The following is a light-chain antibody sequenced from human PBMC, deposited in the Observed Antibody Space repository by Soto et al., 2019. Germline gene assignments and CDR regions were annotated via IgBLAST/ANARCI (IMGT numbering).Light chain of an antibody. J-gene: IGKJ4*01. Sequence: EIMMTQSPATLSVSPGERATLSCRASQSISTNLAWYQQKPGQAPRLLIYDASTRATGIPARFSGSGSGTEFTLTISSLQSEDFAVYYCQQDNNWPLLTFGGGTKLEIK. V-gene: IGKV3-15*01. CDR3: QQDNNWPLLT. CDR1: QSISTN. CDR2: DAS.